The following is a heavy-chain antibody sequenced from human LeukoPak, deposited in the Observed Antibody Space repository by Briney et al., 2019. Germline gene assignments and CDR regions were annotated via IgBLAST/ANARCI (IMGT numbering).Heavy chain of an antibody. J-gene: IGHJ4*02. V-gene: IGHV3-74*01. CDR2: INSDGSST. CDR1: GFTFSNYW. CDR3: ARIRTAVAGTGLYYFDY. D-gene: IGHD6-19*01. Sequence: GGSLRLSCAASGFTFSNYWMHWVRQAPGKGLVWVSRINSDGSSTNYADSVKGRFTVSRDNAKNTLYLQMNSLRAEDTAVYYCARIRTAVAGTGLYYFDYWGQGTLVTVSS.